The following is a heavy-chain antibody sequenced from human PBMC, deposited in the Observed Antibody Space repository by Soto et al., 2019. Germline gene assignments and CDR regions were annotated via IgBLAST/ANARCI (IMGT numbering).Heavy chain of an antibody. J-gene: IGHJ6*02. Sequence: SETLSLTCAVSGGSISSGGYSWSWIRQPPGKGLEWIGYIYHSGSTYYNPSLKSRVTISVDRSKNQFSLKLSSVTAADTAVYYCHARGPPPTAGHGEYYYYRMNVWGQGTTATVSS. CDR3: HARGPPPTAGHGEYYYYRMNV. CDR2: IYHSGST. CDR1: GGSISSGGYS. V-gene: IGHV4-30-2*01.